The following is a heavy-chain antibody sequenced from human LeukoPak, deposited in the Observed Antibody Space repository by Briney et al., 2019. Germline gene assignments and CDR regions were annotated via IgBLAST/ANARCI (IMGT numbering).Heavy chain of an antibody. V-gene: IGHV3-21*01. CDR3: ARVGLLWFGELKYYMDV. Sequence: GGSLRLSCAASGFTFSSYGMHWVRQAPGKGLEWVSSISTSSIYIYYTDSLKGRFTISRDNAKNSLYLQMNSLRAEDTAVYYCARVGLLWFGELKYYMDVWGKGTTVTVSS. D-gene: IGHD3-10*01. J-gene: IGHJ6*03. CDR2: ISTSSIYI. CDR1: GFTFSSYG.